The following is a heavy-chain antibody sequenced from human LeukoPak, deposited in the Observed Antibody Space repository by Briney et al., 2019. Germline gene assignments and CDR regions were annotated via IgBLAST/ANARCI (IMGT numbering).Heavy chain of an antibody. CDR1: GFTFSGSA. D-gene: IGHD4-23*01. Sequence: PGGSLRLSCAASGFTFSGSAMHWVRQASGKGLEWVGLIRSKANRYVTIYGASVKGRFTVSRDDSKNTAYLQMNSLKTEDTAVYYCTRRVDGTVLTPDDFDYWGQGTLVTVSS. CDR2: IRSKANRYVT. V-gene: IGHV3-73*01. J-gene: IGHJ4*02. CDR3: TRRVDGTVLTPDDFDY.